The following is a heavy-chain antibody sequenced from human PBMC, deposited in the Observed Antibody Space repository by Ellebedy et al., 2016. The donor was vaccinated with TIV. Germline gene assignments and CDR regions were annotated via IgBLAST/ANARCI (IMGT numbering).Heavy chain of an antibody. CDR1: SFTFNNAW. Sequence: PGGSLRLSCAASSFTFNNAWMNWVRQAPGKGLEWVSTISHTGTRTYYADSVEGRFTVSRDTSKKTLYLQMNSLRAEDTAVYYCARVRDSSGWYLDYWGQGTLVTVSS. CDR2: ISHTGTRT. D-gene: IGHD6-19*01. V-gene: IGHV3-23*01. J-gene: IGHJ4*02. CDR3: ARVRDSSGWYLDY.